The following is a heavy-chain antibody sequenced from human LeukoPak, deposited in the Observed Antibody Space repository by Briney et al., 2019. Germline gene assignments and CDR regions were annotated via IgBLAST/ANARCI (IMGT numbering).Heavy chain of an antibody. V-gene: IGHV1-46*01. D-gene: IGHD4-17*01. Sequence: ASVKVSCKTSGYTFTNNAINWVRQAPGQGLEWMGIINPSGGSTTNAQKFQGRVIMTRDMSTSTVYMELSSLRSEDTAVYFCARYGHSPFFDYWGQGTLVIVSS. CDR1: GYTFTNNA. CDR2: INPSGGST. CDR3: ARYGHSPFFDY. J-gene: IGHJ4*02.